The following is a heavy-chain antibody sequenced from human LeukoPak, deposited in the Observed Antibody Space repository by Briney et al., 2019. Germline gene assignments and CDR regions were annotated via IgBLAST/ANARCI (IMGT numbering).Heavy chain of an antibody. V-gene: IGHV3-72*01. J-gene: IGHJ4*02. CDR2: IRDKTNGYTT. Sequence: RSGGSLRLSCGGSGFRFSDYPMDWVRQAPGKGPEWVARIRDKTNGYTTEYAASVRNRFIISRDDSKNSLYFQLNSLKSEDTAVYYCARGGPDRALDYWGQGTMVTVSS. CDR3: ARGGPDRALDY. D-gene: IGHD1-26*01. CDR1: GFRFSDYP.